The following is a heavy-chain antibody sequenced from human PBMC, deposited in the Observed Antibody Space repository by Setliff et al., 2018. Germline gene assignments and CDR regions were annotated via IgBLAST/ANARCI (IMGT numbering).Heavy chain of an antibody. CDR1: GFDFKTHW. CDR3: ARAYPWLTSEY. V-gene: IGHV3-7*01. CDR2: IKEDGSQR. Sequence: GGSLRLSCAASGFDFKTHWMDWARQAPGKGLEWVANIKEDGSQRNYVDAVRGRFTVSRDNARNLLYLQMNSLRVDDTAVYYCARAYPWLTSEYWGQGTLVTVSS. J-gene: IGHJ4*02. D-gene: IGHD6-19*01.